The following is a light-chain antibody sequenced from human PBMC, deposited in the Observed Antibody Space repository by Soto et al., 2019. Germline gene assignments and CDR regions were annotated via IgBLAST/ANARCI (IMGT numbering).Light chain of an antibody. CDR2: GNS. V-gene: IGLV1-40*01. CDR1: SSNIGAGYE. CDR3: QSYDSSLSGSAV. Sequence: QAVVTQPPSVSGAPGQRVTISCTGSSSNIGAGYEVHWYQQLPGTAPKLLIYGNSNRPSGVPDRFSGSKSGTSASLAITGLQAEDEADYYCQSYDSSLSGSAVFGGGTQLTVL. J-gene: IGLJ7*01.